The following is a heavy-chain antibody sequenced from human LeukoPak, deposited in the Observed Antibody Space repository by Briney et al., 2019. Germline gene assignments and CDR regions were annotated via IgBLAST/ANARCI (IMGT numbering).Heavy chain of an antibody. V-gene: IGHV1-2*02. CDR1: GYTFTGYY. CDR2: INPNSGGT. D-gene: IGHD5-18*01. J-gene: IGHJ5*02. Sequence: ASAKVSCKASGYTFTGYYMNCVRQAPGQGLEWMGWINPNSGGTNYAQEFQGRVTMTRDTSISTAYMELSRLRSDDTAVYYCARDIVMVTYWFDPWGQGTLVTVSS. CDR3: ARDIVMVTYWFDP.